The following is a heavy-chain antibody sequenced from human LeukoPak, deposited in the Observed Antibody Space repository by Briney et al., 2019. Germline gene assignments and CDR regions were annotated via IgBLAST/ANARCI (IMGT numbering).Heavy chain of an antibody. D-gene: IGHD6-19*01. V-gene: IGHV3-74*01. CDR1: GITFNNYW. CDR3: ARGGYSSGPDY. Sequence: GGSLRLSCEASGITFNNYWLHWVRQAPGKGLVWVSRVDTDGSGTIYADSVKGRFTVSRDNAKNTLYLQMISLRAEGTAVYYCARGGYSSGPDYWGQGILVTVSS. J-gene: IGHJ4*02. CDR2: VDTDGSGT.